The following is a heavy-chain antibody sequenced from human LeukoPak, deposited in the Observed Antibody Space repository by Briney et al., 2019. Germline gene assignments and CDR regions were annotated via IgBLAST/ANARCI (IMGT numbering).Heavy chain of an antibody. V-gene: IGHV4-31*03. Sequence: SETLSLTCTVSGVSISSGGYYWSWIRQHPGKGLERIGYIYYSGSTYYNPSLKSRVTISVDTSKNQFSLKLSSVTAADTAVYYCARTYSNPHGMDVWGQGTTVTVSS. CDR2: IYYSGST. CDR1: GVSISSGGYY. J-gene: IGHJ6*02. D-gene: IGHD4-11*01. CDR3: ARTYSNPHGMDV.